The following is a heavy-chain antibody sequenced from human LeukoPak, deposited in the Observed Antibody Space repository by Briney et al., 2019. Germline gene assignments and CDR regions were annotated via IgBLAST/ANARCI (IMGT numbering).Heavy chain of an antibody. J-gene: IGHJ5*02. CDR3: ARDIGTPYYYDSSGYYSGWFDP. CDR2: IYYSGST. V-gene: IGHV4-59*01. D-gene: IGHD3-22*01. Sequence: PSETLSLTCTVSGGSISSYYWSWIRQPPGKGLEWIGFIYYSGSTNYNPSLKSRVTMSVDTSKKQFSLKLRSVTAADTAVYYCARDIGTPYYYDSSGYYSGWFDPWGQGTLVTVSS. CDR1: GGSISSYY.